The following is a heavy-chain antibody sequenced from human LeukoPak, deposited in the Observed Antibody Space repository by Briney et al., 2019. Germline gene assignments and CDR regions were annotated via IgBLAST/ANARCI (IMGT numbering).Heavy chain of an antibody. D-gene: IGHD1-1*01. CDR3: ARGTGPPDRHAFDI. V-gene: IGHV4-34*01. CDR2: INHSGST. CDR1: GGSFSGYY. J-gene: IGHJ3*02. Sequence: PSETLSLTCAVYGGSFSGYYWSWIRQPPGKGLEWIGEINHSGSTNYNPSLKSRVTISVDTSKNQFSLKLSSVTAADTAVYYCARGTGPPDRHAFDIWGQGTMVTVSS.